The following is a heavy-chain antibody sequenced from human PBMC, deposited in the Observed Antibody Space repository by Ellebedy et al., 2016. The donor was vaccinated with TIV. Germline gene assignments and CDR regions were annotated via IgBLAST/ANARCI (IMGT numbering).Heavy chain of an antibody. CDR1: GFTFSSYA. CDR3: AKDRATRVPATGSFDS. Sequence: GESLKISCAGSGFTFSSYAMSWVRQAPGKGLEWVSGISGSGSTTYYADSVKGRFTISRDNSKNTLFLQVDSLTAEDTAVYYCAKDRATRVPATGSFDSWGQGTLVAVSS. J-gene: IGHJ4*02. CDR2: ISGSGSTT. D-gene: IGHD1-1*01. V-gene: IGHV3-23*01.